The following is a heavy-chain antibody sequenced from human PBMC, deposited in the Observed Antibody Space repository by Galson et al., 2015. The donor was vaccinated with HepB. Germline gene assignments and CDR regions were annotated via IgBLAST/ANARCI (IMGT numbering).Heavy chain of an antibody. CDR3: AKDGGVPAAAYYYGMDV. CDR1: GFTFSSYG. J-gene: IGHJ6*02. V-gene: IGHV3-30*18. Sequence: SLRLSCAASGFTFSSYGMHWVRQAPGKGLEWVAVISYDGSNKYYADSVKGRFTISRDNSKNTLYLRMNSLRAEDTAVYYCAKDGGVPAAAYYYGMDVWGQGTTVTVSS. D-gene: IGHD2-2*01. CDR2: ISYDGSNK.